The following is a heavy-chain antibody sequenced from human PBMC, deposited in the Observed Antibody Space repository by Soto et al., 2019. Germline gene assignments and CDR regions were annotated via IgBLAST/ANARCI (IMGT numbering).Heavy chain of an antibody. D-gene: IGHD3-16*02. CDR3: ARVQLSRGSYRPSFFDY. J-gene: IGHJ4*02. CDR2: IYYSGST. CDR1: GGSISSGGYY. Sequence: QVQLQESGPGLVQPSQTLSLTCTVSGGSISSGGYYWSWIRQHPGKGLEWIGYIYYSGSTYYNPSLKCRVTISVDTSKNQFSLKLSSVTAADTAVYYCARVQLSRGSYRPSFFDYWGQGTLVTVSS. V-gene: IGHV4-31*03.